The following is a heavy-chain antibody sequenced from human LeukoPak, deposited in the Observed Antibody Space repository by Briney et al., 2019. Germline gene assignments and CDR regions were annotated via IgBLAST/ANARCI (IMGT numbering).Heavy chain of an antibody. Sequence: PGGSLRLSCAASGFTFSNAWMSWVRQAPGKGLEWVGRIKSKTDGGTTDYAAPVKGRFTISRDDSKNTLYLQMNSLKTEDTAVYYCTTGITMVRRVIHLIDYWGQGTLVTVSS. V-gene: IGHV3-15*01. CDR3: TTGITMVRRVIHLIDY. D-gene: IGHD3-10*01. CDR1: GFTFSNAW. J-gene: IGHJ4*02. CDR2: IKSKTDGGTT.